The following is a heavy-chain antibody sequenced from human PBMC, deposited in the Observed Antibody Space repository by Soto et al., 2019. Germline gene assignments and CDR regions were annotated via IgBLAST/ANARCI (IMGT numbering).Heavy chain of an antibody. CDR2: ISGSGGST. D-gene: IGHD3-22*01. CDR1: GFTFSSYA. Sequence: HPGGSLRLSCAASGFTFSSYAMSWVRQAPGKGLEWVSAISGSGGSTYYADSVKGRFTISRDNSKNTLYLQMNSLRAEDTAVYYCAKNGRSGYYYDSSGYSIDYYYYGMDVWGQGTTVTVSS. CDR3: AKNGRSGYYYDSSGYSIDYYYYGMDV. V-gene: IGHV3-23*01. J-gene: IGHJ6*02.